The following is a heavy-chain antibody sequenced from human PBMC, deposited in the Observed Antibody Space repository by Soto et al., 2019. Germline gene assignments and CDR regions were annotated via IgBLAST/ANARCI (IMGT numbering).Heavy chain of an antibody. D-gene: IGHD6-13*01. CDR2: INPNSGGT. CDR3: ARGWSIAAAGTGANWFDP. CDR1: GYTFTGYY. V-gene: IGHV1-2*02. Sequence: ASVKVSCKASGYTFTGYYMHWVRQAPGQGLEWMGWINPNSGGTNYAQKFQGRVTMTRDTSISTAYMELSRLRSDDTAAYYCARGWSIAAAGTGANWFDPWGQGTLVTVSS. J-gene: IGHJ5*02.